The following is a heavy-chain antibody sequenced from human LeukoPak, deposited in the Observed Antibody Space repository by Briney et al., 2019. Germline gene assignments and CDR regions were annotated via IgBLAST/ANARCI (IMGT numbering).Heavy chain of an antibody. CDR3: ARGGRRDGYNFGY. CDR2: IKRDGSEK. Sequence: PGGSLRLSCVVSEFIFSDYWMNWVRQAPGKGLEWVANIKRDGSEKNFVDSVKGRFTISRDNAKNSLYLQMSSLRAEDTAVYYCARGGRRDGYNFGYWGQGTLVTVSS. J-gene: IGHJ4*02. CDR1: EFIFSDYW. V-gene: IGHV3-7*04. D-gene: IGHD5-24*01.